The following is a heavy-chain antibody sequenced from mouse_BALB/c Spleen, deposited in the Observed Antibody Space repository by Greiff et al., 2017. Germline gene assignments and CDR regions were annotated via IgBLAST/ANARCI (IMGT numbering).Heavy chain of an antibody. Sequence: EVQLVESGVELVRSGASVKLSCTASGFNIKDYYMHWVKQRPEQGLEWIGWIDPENGDTEYAPKFQGKATMTADTSSNTAYLQLSSLTSEDTAVYYCNADTTNTFAYWGQGTLVTVSA. CDR2: IDPENGDT. V-gene: IGHV14-4*02. J-gene: IGHJ3*01. CDR1: GFNIKDYY. D-gene: IGHD2-12*01. CDR3: NADTTNTFAY.